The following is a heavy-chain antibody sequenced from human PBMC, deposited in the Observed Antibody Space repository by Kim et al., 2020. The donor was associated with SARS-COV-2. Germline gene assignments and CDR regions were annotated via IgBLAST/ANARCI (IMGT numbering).Heavy chain of an antibody. CDR1: GYTFTGYY. V-gene: IGHV1-2*02. CDR2: INPNSGGT. Sequence: ASVKVSCKAFGYTFTGYYMHWVRQAPGQGLEWMGWINPNSGGTNYAQKFQGRVTMTRDTSISTAYMELSRLRSDDTAVYYCARGDYGGNSVGFWLDYWGQGTLVTVSS. J-gene: IGHJ4*02. CDR3: ARGDYGGNSVGFWLDY. D-gene: IGHD4-17*01.